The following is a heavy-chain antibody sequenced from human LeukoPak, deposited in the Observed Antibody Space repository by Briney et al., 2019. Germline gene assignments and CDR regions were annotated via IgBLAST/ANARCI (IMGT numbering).Heavy chain of an antibody. V-gene: IGHV4-39*01. D-gene: IGHD3-16*01. J-gene: IGHJ4*02. CDR3: ASPHDPYYFDC. Sequence: SETLSLTCTVSGGSISSSSYFWGWIRQPPGKGLEWIGSISFTGSNYYNPSLKSRVTISVDTSKDQFSLKLSSVTAADTAVYYCASPHDPYYFDCWGQGTLVTVSS. CDR2: ISFTGSN. CDR1: GGSISSSSYF.